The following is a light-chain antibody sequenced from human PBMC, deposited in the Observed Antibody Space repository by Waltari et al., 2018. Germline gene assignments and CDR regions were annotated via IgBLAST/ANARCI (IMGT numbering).Light chain of an antibody. CDR3: ASWDDSLSSPV. CDR1: SSNIGQNY. V-gene: IGLV1-47*01. J-gene: IGLJ2*01. CDR2: KTN. Sequence: QSVLTQPPSASATPGQRVPISCSGSSSNIGQNYVYWYQQLPGKAPKRVIFKTNDRPSGVPDRFSGSKSGTSGSLAISGLRSEDEADYYCASWDDSLSSPVFGGGTKLTVL.